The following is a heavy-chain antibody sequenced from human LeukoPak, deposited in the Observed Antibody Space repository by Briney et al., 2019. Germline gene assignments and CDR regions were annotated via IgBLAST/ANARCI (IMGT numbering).Heavy chain of an antibody. J-gene: IGHJ5*02. V-gene: IGHV4-39*01. CDR3: TRGRITMVRGVRRWFDP. D-gene: IGHD3-10*01. Sequence: PSETLSLTCTVSGGSISSTTYYWAWIRQPPGKGLEWIGSIYKTGSTNYSPSLKSRVFISVDTSNNQFSLKLSSVTAADTAVYFCTRGRITMVRGVRRWFDPWGQGTLVTVSS. CDR1: GGSISSTTYY. CDR2: IYKTGST.